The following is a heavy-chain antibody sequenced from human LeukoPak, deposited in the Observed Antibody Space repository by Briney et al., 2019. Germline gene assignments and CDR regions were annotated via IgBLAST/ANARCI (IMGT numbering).Heavy chain of an antibody. CDR1: GCTFTSYG. V-gene: IGHV1-18*01. Sequence: ASVKVSCKASGCTFTSYGISWVRQAPGQGLEWMGWISAYNGNTNYAQKFQGRVTITADESTSTAYMELSSLRSEDTAVYYCARGPSSPYYYYYGMDVWGQGTTVTVSS. J-gene: IGHJ6*02. CDR3: ARGPSSPYYYYYGMDV. CDR2: ISAYNGNT.